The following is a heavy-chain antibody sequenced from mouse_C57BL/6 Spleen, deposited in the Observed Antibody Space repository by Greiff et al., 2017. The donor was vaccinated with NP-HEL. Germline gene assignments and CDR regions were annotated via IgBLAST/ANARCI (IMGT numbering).Heavy chain of an antibody. J-gene: IGHJ3*01. Sequence: QVQLQQPGAELVMPGASVKLSCKASGYTFTSYWMHWVKQRPGQGLEWIGEIDPSDSYTNYNQKFKGKSTLTVDQSSSTAYMQLSSLTSEDSAVYYCARCEGYDSWFAYWGQGTLVTVSA. D-gene: IGHD2-2*01. CDR3: ARCEGYDSWFAY. CDR2: IDPSDSYT. V-gene: IGHV1-69*01. CDR1: GYTFTSYW.